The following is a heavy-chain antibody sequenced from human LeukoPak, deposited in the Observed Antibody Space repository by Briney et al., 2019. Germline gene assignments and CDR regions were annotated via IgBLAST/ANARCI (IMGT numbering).Heavy chain of an antibody. J-gene: IGHJ4*02. CDR1: GFTVSSSY. CDR3: ARAFVTAAGFFDT. CDR2: IYSGGDT. Sequence: GGSLRLSCAASGFTVSSSYMSWVRQAPGKGLEWVSVIYSGGDTHYAGSVKGRFTISRDNSVNTLYLQMNSLRTEDTAVYYSARAFVTAAGFFDTWGQGTLVTVSS. V-gene: IGHV3-66*02. D-gene: IGHD6-13*01.